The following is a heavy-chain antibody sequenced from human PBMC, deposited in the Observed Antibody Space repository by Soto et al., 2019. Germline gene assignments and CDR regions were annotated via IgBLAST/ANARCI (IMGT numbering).Heavy chain of an antibody. Sequence: GGSLILSCAASGFTFSNYWMHWVRQVPGKGLVWVSRVNGDGSSTFYADSVKGRFTISRDNAENTVFLQMNSLRAEDTAVYYCARDNWNTVWGQGTMVTVSS. CDR1: GFTFSNYW. D-gene: IGHD1-20*01. J-gene: IGHJ3*01. CDR3: ARDNWNTV. CDR2: VNGDGSST. V-gene: IGHV3-74*01.